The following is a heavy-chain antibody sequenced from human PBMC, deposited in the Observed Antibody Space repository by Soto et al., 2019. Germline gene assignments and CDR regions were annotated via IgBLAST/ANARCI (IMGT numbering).Heavy chain of an antibody. J-gene: IGHJ4*02. Sequence: SVKVSCKASGYTFTSYAMHWVRQAPGQGLEWMGRIIPILGIANYAQKFQGRVTITADKSTSTAYMELSSVTAADTAVYYCARWVEVSLDYFDSWGQGTPVTVSS. CDR3: ARWVEVSLDYFDS. CDR2: IIPILGIA. V-gene: IGHV1-69*04. D-gene: IGHD2-15*01. CDR1: GYTFTSYA.